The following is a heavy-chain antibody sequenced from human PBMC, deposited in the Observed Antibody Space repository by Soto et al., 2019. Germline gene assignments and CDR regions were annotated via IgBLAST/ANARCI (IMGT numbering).Heavy chain of an antibody. D-gene: IGHD4-17*01. J-gene: IGHJ4*02. CDR1: GFTFSTYS. Sequence: EVQLLESGGGLVQPGGSLRLSCAASGFTFSTYSMIWVRQAPGKGLEWVSVITGSGDSKYYAHCVKGRFTISRDTSKNTLFLQMNSLRAEDTAVYYCAKDRYGDYGGIDYWGQGTMVTVYS. CDR3: AKDRYGDYGGIDY. V-gene: IGHV3-23*01. CDR2: ITGSGDSK.